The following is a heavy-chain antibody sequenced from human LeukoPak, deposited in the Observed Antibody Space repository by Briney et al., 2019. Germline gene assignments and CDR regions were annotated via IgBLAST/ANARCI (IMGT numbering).Heavy chain of an antibody. D-gene: IGHD4/OR15-4a*01. J-gene: IGHJ4*02. CDR3: AKFSRVQSSF. Sequence: GGSLRLSCVASGFAFSDYWMSWVRQAPGKGLEWVANIKYDGIDKQYVDSIKGRFTISRDNAKNTLYLQMDSLRVDDTAIYYCAKFSRVQSSFWGQGTLVTVSS. CDR2: IKYDGIDK. CDR1: GFAFSDYW. V-gene: IGHV3-7*01.